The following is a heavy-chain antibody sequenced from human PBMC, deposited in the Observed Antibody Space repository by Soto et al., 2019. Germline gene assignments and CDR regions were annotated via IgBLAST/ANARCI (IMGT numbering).Heavy chain of an antibody. V-gene: IGHV4-30-4*08. CDR2: IYYSGST. CDR3: ARWLGYGPHFDY. D-gene: IGHD5-12*01. CDR1: GGSISSGGYY. Sequence: PSETLSLTCTVSGGSISSGGYYWSWIRQPPGKGLEWIGYIYYSGSTYYNPSLKSRVTISVDTSKNQFSLKLSSVTAADTAVYYCARWLGYGPHFDYWGQGTLVTVSS. J-gene: IGHJ4*02.